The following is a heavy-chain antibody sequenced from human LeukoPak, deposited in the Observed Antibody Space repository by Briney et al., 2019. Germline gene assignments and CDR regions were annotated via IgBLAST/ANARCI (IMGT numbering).Heavy chain of an antibody. Sequence: SETLSLTCAVSGGSISSSNWWSWVRQPPGKGLEWIGEIYHSGSTNYNPSLKSRVTISVDTSKNQFSLKLTSVTAADTAVYYCARTWLYPYYFDYWGQGTLVTVSS. CDR2: IYHSGST. V-gene: IGHV4-4*02. D-gene: IGHD3-16*02. CDR3: ARTWLYPYYFDY. CDR1: GGSISSSNW. J-gene: IGHJ4*02.